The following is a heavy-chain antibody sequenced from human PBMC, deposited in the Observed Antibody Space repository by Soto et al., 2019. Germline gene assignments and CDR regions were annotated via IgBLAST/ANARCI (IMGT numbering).Heavy chain of an antibody. Sequence: SETLSLTCAVYGGSFSGYYWSWIRQPPGKGLEWIGEINHSGSTNYNPSLKSRVTISVDTSKNQFSLKLSSVTAAETAVYYCARGLLLKLWGQGTLVTVSS. CDR1: GGSFSGYY. D-gene: IGHD3-9*01. V-gene: IGHV4-34*01. CDR2: INHSGST. CDR3: ARGLLLKL. J-gene: IGHJ4*02.